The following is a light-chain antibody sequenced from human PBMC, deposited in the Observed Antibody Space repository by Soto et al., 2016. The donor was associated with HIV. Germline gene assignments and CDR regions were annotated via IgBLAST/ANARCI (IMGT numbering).Light chain of an antibody. J-gene: IGKJ2*01. V-gene: IGKV1-6*01. Sequence: IQMTQSPSSLSGSIGDRVSITCRASQGIKNELGWYQQKPGKAPKLLIYATSSLGGGVPSRFSGSGSGTDFTLTISSLQPEDSASYFCLQDYDRPYTFGQGPSWRSN. CDR2: ATS. CDR3: LQDYDRPYT. CDR1: QGIKNE.